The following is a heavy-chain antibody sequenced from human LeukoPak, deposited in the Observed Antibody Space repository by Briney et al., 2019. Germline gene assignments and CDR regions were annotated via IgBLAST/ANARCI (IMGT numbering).Heavy chain of an antibody. D-gene: IGHD6-19*01. V-gene: IGHV3-23*01. CDR2: ISGSGTDT. J-gene: IGHJ4*02. CDR1: GFTFSSYA. CDR3: ASPHIAVAGTDY. Sequence: GGSLRLSCGGSGFTFSSYAMSWVRQAPGKGLEWVSAISGSGTDTFYANSVKGRFTISRDNPKNTLYLQMSSLRAEDTAVYYCASPHIAVAGTDYWGQGTLVTVSS.